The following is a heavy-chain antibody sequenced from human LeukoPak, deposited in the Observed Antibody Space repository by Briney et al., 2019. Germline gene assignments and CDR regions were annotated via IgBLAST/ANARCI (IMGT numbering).Heavy chain of an antibody. J-gene: IGHJ6*03. V-gene: IGHV1-8*03. CDR1: GYTFTSYD. D-gene: IGHD3-3*01. Sequence: ASVKVSCKASGYTFTSYDINWVRQATGQGLEWMGWMNPNSGNTGYAQKFQGRVTITRNTSISTAYMELSSLRSEDTAVYYCARAALNYDFWSGYLTNYYYYYMDVWGKGTTVTVSS. CDR2: MNPNSGNT. CDR3: ARAALNYDFWSGYLTNYYYYYMDV.